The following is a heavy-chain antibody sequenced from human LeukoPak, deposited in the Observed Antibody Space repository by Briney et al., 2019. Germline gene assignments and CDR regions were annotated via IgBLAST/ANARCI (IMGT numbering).Heavy chain of an antibody. J-gene: IGHJ4*02. Sequence: GGSLRLSCAASGFTFSSYWMHWVRQAPGKGLVWVSRINSDGSSTTYADSVKGRFTISRDNAKNTLYLQMNGLRAEDTAVYYCAGPYSTSWYALGYWGQGTLVTVSS. CDR3: AGPYSTSWYALGY. CDR1: GFTFSSYW. D-gene: IGHD6-13*01. CDR2: INSDGSST. V-gene: IGHV3-74*01.